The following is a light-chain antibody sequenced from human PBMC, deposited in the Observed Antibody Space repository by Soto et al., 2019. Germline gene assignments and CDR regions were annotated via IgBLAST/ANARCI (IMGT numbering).Light chain of an antibody. J-gene: IGKJ4*01. Sequence: EIVLTQSPATLSLSPGERATLSCRASQSVSSYLAWYQQKPGQAPRLLIYATSTRATGIPARFSGSGSGTEFTLTISSLQSEDFAVYFCQKYDKWPLTFGGGTKVEIK. CDR3: QKYDKWPLT. CDR2: ATS. CDR1: QSVSSY. V-gene: IGKV3-15*01.